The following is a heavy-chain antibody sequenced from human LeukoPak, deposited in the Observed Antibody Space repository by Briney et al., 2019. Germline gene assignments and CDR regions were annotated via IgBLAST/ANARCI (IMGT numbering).Heavy chain of an antibody. V-gene: IGHV1-69*05. CDR2: IIPIFCTA. D-gene: IGHD5-18*01. CDR3: ARAKDSYGYSGFGY. Sequence: SVKVSCKASGGTFISYAISWVRQAPGQGLEWMGGIIPIFCTANYAQKLQGRVTMTTDTSTSTAYMELRSLRSDDTAVYYCARAKDSYGYSGFGYGGQGTLVTVSS. J-gene: IGHJ4*02. CDR1: GGTFISYA.